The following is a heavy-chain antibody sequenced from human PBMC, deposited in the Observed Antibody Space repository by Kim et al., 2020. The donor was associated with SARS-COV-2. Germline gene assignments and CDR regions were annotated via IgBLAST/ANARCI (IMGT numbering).Heavy chain of an antibody. V-gene: IGHV3-23*01. D-gene: IGHD5-12*01. CDR3: SKGRSSGKVDWFDP. Sequence: PVSWKVRFTISRDTSRNPVSLQMNSLTVEDTAVYYCSKGRSSGKVDWFDPWGQGTLVTVAS. J-gene: IGHJ5*02.